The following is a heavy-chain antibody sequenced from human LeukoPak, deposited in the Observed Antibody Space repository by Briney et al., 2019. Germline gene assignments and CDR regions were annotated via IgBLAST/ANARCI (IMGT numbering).Heavy chain of an antibody. CDR1: GFTFSSYG. Sequence: GGSLRLSCAASGFTFSSYGMHWVRQAPGMGLEWVAVISYDGSNKYYADSVKGRFTISRDNSKNTLYLQMNSLRAEDTAVYYCAKDLYNWNDFFDYWGQGTLVTVSS. V-gene: IGHV3-30*18. J-gene: IGHJ4*02. D-gene: IGHD1-1*01. CDR3: AKDLYNWNDFFDY. CDR2: ISYDGSNK.